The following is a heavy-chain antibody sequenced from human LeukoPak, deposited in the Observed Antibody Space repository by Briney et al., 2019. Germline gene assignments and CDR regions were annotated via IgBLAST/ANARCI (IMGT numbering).Heavy chain of an antibody. CDR2: INPNSGGT. CDR1: GYTFTGYY. J-gene: IGHJ4*02. CDR3: ARGAKSETYCPY. V-gene: IGHV1-2*06. D-gene: IGHD1-26*01. Sequence: ASVKVSCKASGYTFTGYYMHWVRQAPGQGLEWMGRINPNSGGTNYAQKFQGRVTMTRDTSISTAYMELSRLRSDDTAVYYCARGAKSETYCPYWGQGTLVIVSS.